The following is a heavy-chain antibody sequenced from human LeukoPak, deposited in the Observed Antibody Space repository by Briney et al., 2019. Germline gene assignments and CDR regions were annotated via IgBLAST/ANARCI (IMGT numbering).Heavy chain of an antibody. CDR3: AKRGVVIRVILVGFHKEAYYFES. CDR1: GITLSNYG. CDR2: ISDSGGST. Sequence: LTGGSLRLSCAVSGITLSNYGMSWVRQAPGKGLEWVAGISDSGGSTNYADSVKGRFTISRDNPKNTLYLQMNSLRAEDTAVYFCAKRGVVIRVILVGFHKEAYYFESWGQGALVTVSS. D-gene: IGHD3/OR15-3a*01. J-gene: IGHJ4*02. V-gene: IGHV3-23*01.